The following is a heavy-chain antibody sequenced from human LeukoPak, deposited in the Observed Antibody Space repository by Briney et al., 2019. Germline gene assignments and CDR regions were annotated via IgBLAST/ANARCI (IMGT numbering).Heavy chain of an antibody. CDR1: GFTVNSNY. CDR3: ARVASSSWYYYGVDV. Sequence: GGSLRLSCAASGFTVNSNYMNWVRQAPGKGLEWVSVLYSDGRTYYADSVKGRFTISRDYSKNTLYLQMNSLRAEDTAVYYCARVASSSWYYYGVDVWGQGTTVTVSS. CDR2: LYSDGRT. D-gene: IGHD6-13*01. J-gene: IGHJ6*02. V-gene: IGHV3-53*01.